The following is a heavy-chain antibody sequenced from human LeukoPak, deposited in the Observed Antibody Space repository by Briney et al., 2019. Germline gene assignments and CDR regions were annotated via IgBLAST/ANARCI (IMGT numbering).Heavy chain of an antibody. CDR3: ARGRYNGSPGLHDY. J-gene: IGHJ4*02. D-gene: IGHD1-26*01. CDR1: GRSISSYY. V-gene: IGHV4-59*01. CDR2: IYYSENT. Sequence: PSETLSLTCTVSGRSISSYYWSWIRQPPGKGLERIGYIYYSENTNYNPSLKSRVTISVDTSKNQFSLKLSSVTAADTAVYYCARGRYNGSPGLHDYWGQGTLVTVSS.